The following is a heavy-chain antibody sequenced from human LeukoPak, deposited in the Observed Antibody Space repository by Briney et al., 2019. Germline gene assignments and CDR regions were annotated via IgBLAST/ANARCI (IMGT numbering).Heavy chain of an antibody. CDR2: ISSSSSYI. CDR3: ARVVVIAPYDAFDI. Sequence: PGGSLRLSCAAPGFTFSSYSMNWVRQAPGKGVEWVSSISSSSSYIYYADSVKGRFTLSRDNAKNSLYLQMNSLRAEDTAVYYCARVVVIAPYDAFDIWGQGTMVTVSS. V-gene: IGHV3-21*01. CDR1: GFTFSSYS. D-gene: IGHD2-21*01. J-gene: IGHJ3*02.